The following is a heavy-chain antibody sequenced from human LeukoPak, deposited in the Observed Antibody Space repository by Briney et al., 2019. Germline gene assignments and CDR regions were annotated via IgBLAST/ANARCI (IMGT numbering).Heavy chain of an antibody. CDR1: GGTFSSYA. V-gene: IGHV1-69*13. Sequence: ASVKVSCKASGGTFSSYAISWVRQAPGQGLEWIGGIIPIFGTANYAQKFQGRVTITADESTSTAYMELSSLRSEDTAVYYCAAQKTRSSFDYWGQGTLSPSPQ. J-gene: IGHJ4*02. CDR2: IIPIFGTA. CDR3: AAQKTRSSFDY. D-gene: IGHD3-16*02.